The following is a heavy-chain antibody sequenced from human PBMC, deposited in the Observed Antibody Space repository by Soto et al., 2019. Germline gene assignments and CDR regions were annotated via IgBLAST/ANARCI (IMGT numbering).Heavy chain of an antibody. V-gene: IGHV1-18*04. CDR2: ISAYNGNT. J-gene: IGHJ6*02. CDR3: ARDLRITMIVVVINYHYGMDV. D-gene: IGHD3-22*01. CDR1: GYTFTSYG. Sequence: ASVKVSCKASGYTFTSYGISWVRQAPGQGLEWMGWISAYNGNTNYAQKLQGRVTMTTDTSTSTAYMELRSLRSDDTAVYYCARDLRITMIVVVINYHYGMDVWGQGTTVTVS.